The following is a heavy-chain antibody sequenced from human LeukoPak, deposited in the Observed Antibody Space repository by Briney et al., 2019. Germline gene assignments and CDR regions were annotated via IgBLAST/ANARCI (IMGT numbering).Heavy chain of an antibody. CDR2: ITSGGTYI. CDR3: ARENYQLLYGLDH. CDR1: GFTFSSYT. D-gene: IGHD2-2*02. Sequence: PGGSLRLSCAASGFTFSSYTMNWVRQAPGKGLEWVSSITSGGTYIYYADSVKGRFTISRDNAKNSLFLQMNSLRAEDTAVYYCARENYQLLYGLDHWGQGTLVTVSS. V-gene: IGHV3-21*01. J-gene: IGHJ4*02.